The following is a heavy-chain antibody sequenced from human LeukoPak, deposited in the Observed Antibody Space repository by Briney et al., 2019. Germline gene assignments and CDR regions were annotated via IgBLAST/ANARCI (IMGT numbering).Heavy chain of an antibody. CDR2: NGTSDTHT. CDR1: RFTFSDYY. V-gene: IGHV3-11*01. CDR3: ARDGRLDY. J-gene: IGHJ4*02. Sequence: GGSLRLSCVASRFTFSDYYMSWIRQAPGKGLEWISYNGTSDTHTYYADSVKGRFTISRDNAKNSLFLQMDSPTADDTAMYYCARDGRLDYWGQGTLVTVSS.